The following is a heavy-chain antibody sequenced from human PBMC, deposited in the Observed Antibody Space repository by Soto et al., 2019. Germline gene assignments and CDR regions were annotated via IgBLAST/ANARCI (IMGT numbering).Heavy chain of an antibody. D-gene: IGHD3-10*01. Sequence: QVPLVQSGAEVKKPGSSVTVSCKASGGTFSSYAIHWVRQAPGQGLEWMGGIIPMYGPAKYAQRFQGRVTITADESTTTVYMELTSLTSQDTAVYYCARVTSMVWGDIDYWFDPWGHGSLVTVSS. CDR2: IIPMYGPA. V-gene: IGHV1-69*01. CDR3: ARVTSMVWGDIDYWFDP. CDR1: GGTFSSYA. J-gene: IGHJ5*02.